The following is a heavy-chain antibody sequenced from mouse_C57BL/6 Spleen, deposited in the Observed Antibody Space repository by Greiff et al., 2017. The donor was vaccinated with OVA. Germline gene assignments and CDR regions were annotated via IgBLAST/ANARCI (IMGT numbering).Heavy chain of an antibody. J-gene: IGHJ1*03. D-gene: IGHD1-1*01. CDR2: IRSKSSNYAT. Sequence: EVKLVESGGGLVQPKGSLKLSCAASGFTFTPSALPWFRQAPGKGLEWVARIRSKSSNYATYYADSVKDRFTISRDDSQSMLYLKMNNLKTEDTAMYYCVRDSYYGSSYGYFDVWGTGTTVTVSS. V-gene: IGHV10-3*01. CDR1: GFTFTPSA. CDR3: VRDSYYGSSYGYFDV.